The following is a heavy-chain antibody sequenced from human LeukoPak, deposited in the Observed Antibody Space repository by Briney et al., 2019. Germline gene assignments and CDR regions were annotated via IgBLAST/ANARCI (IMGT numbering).Heavy chain of an antibody. CDR1: GFTFSSYG. CDR2: ISYDGSNK. J-gene: IGHJ4*02. V-gene: IGHV3-30*18. Sequence: GGSLRLSCAAPGFTFSSYGMHWVRQAPGKGLEWVAVISYDGSNKYYADSVKGRFTISRDNSKNTLYLQMNSLRAEDTAVYYCAKSSEEQWLVPFDYWGQGTLSPSPQ. CDR3: AKSSEEQWLVPFDY. D-gene: IGHD6-19*01.